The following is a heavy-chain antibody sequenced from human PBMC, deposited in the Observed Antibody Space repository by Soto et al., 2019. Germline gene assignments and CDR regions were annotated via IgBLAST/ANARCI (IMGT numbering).Heavy chain of an antibody. CDR2: ISSSGSFM. D-gene: IGHD1-7*01. V-gene: IGHV3-21*01. Sequence: LRLSCAASGFTFSSYEMNWVRQAPGKGLGWVSSISSSGSFMNYADSVKGRFTISRDNAKNSLYLQMSSLKDEDTAVYYCARDPPTGTTLDWFDSWGQGTLVTVSS. CDR3: ARDPPTGTTLDWFDS. CDR1: GFTFSSYE. J-gene: IGHJ5*01.